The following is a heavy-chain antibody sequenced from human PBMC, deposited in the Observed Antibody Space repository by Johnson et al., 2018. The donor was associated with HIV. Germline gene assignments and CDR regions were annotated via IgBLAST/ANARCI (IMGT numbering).Heavy chain of an antibody. Sequence: QVQLVESGGGVVQPGRSLRLSCAASGFTFSSYGMHWVRQAPGKGLEWVAVISYDGSHKYYADSVKGRFTISRDNSKNTLYVQMNSLSDEDTAVYCCAMERMGGFDIWGQGTMVTVSS. V-gene: IGHV3-30*03. CDR3: AMERMGGFDI. J-gene: IGHJ3*02. D-gene: IGHD1-26*01. CDR1: GFTFSSYG. CDR2: ISYDGSHK.